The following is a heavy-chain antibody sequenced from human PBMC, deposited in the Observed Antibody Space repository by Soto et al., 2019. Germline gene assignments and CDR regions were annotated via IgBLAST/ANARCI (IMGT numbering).Heavy chain of an antibody. CDR2: ISYDGSNK. CDR3: AKDFESLGIAAAGDY. J-gene: IGHJ4*02. Sequence: GGSLRLSCAASGFTFSSCGMHWVRQAPGKGLEWVAVISYDGSNKYYADSVKGRFTISRDNSKNTLYLQMNSLRAEDTAVYYCAKDFESLGIAAAGDYWGQGTLVTVSS. D-gene: IGHD6-13*01. V-gene: IGHV3-30*18. CDR1: GFTFSSCG.